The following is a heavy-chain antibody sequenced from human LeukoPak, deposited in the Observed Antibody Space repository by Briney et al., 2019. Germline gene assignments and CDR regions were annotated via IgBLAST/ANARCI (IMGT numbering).Heavy chain of an antibody. CDR2: IYYSGST. D-gene: IGHD6-13*01. CDR3: ARGGGSSSWYYYGMDV. J-gene: IGHJ6*04. Sequence: SGTLSLTCTVSGGSISSYYWSWIRQPPGKGLEWIGYIYYSGSTNYNPSLKSRVTISVDTSKNQFSLKLSSVTAADTAVYYCARGGGSSSWYYYGMDVWGKGTTVTVSS. CDR1: GGSISSYY. V-gene: IGHV4-59*01.